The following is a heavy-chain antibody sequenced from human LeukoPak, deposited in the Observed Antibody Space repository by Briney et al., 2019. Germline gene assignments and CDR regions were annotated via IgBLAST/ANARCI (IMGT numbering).Heavy chain of an antibody. V-gene: IGHV3-48*03. D-gene: IGHD3-10*01. CDR2: IVSSGSAI. Sequence: GGSLRLSCAASGFTFSMYEMNWIRQAPGKGLEWVSYIVSSGSAIYYADSVRGRFTISRDNAKNSLYLQMNSLRAEDTAVYCCARVGYFGSGSYYTGGHYFDYWGQGTLVTVSS. CDR3: ARVGYFGSGSYYTGGHYFDY. J-gene: IGHJ4*02. CDR1: GFTFSMYE.